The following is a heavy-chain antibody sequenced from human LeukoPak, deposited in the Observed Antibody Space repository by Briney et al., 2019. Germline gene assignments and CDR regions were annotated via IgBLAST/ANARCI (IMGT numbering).Heavy chain of an antibody. CDR1: GFTFSSYA. CDR2: ISDSGDYT. Sequence: GGSLRLSCAGSGFTFSSYAMSWVRQAPGKGLEWVSAISDSGDYTYYADSVKGRFTISRDNSKNTLYLHVNSLRAEDTAVYYCAKDTSIGKYCTSGVCSPFDYWGQGTLVTISS. V-gene: IGHV3-23*01. CDR3: AKDTSIGKYCTSGVCSPFDY. J-gene: IGHJ4*02. D-gene: IGHD2-8*01.